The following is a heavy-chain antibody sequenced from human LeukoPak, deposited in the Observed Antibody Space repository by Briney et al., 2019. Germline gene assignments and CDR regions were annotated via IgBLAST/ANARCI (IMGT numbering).Heavy chain of an antibody. CDR1: GFTLSSYA. J-gene: IGHJ4*02. CDR3: ARDARITMIVVVPAYYFDY. CDR2: ISYDGSNK. V-gene: IGHV3-30*01. D-gene: IGHD3-22*01. Sequence: GGSLRLSCAASGFTLSSYAMHWVRQAPGKGLEWVAVISYDGSNKYYADSVKGRFTISRDNSKNTLYLQMNSLRAEDTAVYYCARDARITMIVVVPAYYFDYWGQGTLVTVSS.